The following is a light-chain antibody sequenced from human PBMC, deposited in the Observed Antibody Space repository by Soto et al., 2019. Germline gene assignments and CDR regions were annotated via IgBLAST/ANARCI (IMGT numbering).Light chain of an antibody. CDR3: QQYNDFQYT. CDR2: KAT. Sequence: DIQMTQSPSTLSACGGDGVPISRRASESCGFVWAWYQQKPGKAPKLLIYKATNLQSGVPSRFSGSGSGTDFSLTISSLQPVDSATYFCQQYNDFQYTFGPGTKLEI. V-gene: IGKV1-5*03. CDR1: ESCGFV. J-gene: IGKJ2*01.